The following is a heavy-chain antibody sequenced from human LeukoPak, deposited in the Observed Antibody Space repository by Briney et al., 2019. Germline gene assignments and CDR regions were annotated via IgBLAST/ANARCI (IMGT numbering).Heavy chain of an antibody. V-gene: IGHV1-18*01. J-gene: IGHJ4*02. CDR2: INNGNT. Sequence: ASVKVSCKASGYTFSIYGFSWVRQAPGQGLEWMGWINNGNTNYAQKFQGRVTMTTDTSTSTAHMELRSLRSDDTAVYYCARQGYSGHSQGAADYWGQGTLVTVSS. CDR3: ARQGYSGHSQGAADY. D-gene: IGHD4-23*01. CDR1: GYTFSIYG.